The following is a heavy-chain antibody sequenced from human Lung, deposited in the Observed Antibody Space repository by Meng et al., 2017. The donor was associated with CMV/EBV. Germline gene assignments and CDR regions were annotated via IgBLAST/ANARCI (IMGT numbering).Heavy chain of an antibody. J-gene: IGHJ4*02. V-gene: IGHV3-9*01. CDR2: FGWENAGV. Sequence: SCAISGFNIDDYSIHWFRQPPGKGLEWVSGFGWENAGVGYADSVKGRFTISRDSAKKSLFLQMNSLRPEDTAFYYCAKVLFTGSWPGGYFGYWGQGTPVTVS. CDR1: GFNIDDYS. D-gene: IGHD6-13*01. CDR3: AKVLFTGSWPGGYFGY.